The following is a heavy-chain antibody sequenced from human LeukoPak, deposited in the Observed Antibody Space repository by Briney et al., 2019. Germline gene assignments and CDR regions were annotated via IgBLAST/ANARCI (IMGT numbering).Heavy chain of an antibody. CDR3: AREVLGVAGTSDDY. J-gene: IGHJ4*02. D-gene: IGHD6-19*01. CDR1: GYTFTSYD. V-gene: IGHV1-8*01. Sequence: ASVKVSCKASGYTFTSYDINWVRQASGQGLEWMGWMNPNSGNTGCAQKFQGRVTMTRNTSISTAYMALSSLRSEDTAVYYCAREVLGVAGTSDDYWGQGTLVTVSS. CDR2: MNPNSGNT.